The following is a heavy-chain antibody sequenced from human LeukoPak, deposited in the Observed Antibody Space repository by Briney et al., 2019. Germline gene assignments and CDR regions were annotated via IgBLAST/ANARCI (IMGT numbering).Heavy chain of an antibody. CDR2: INPNSGGT. CDR3: ARDHGWFGELLHFDY. CDR1: GYTLTGYY. D-gene: IGHD3-10*01. J-gene: IGHJ4*02. Sequence: ASVKVSCKASGYTLTGYYMHWVRQAPGPGLEWMGWINPNSGGTNYAQKFQGRVTMTRDTSISTAYMELSRLISDDTAVYYCARDHGWFGELLHFDYWGQGTLVTVSS. V-gene: IGHV1-2*02.